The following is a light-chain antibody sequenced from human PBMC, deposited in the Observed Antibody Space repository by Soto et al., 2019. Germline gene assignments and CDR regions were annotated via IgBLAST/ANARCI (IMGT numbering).Light chain of an antibody. Sequence: DIQMTQSPSSLSASVGDRVTITCRASQAISNYLAWYQQRPGQPPRLLIYDASTLQSGVSSRFTGSRLGPDFTPTSSNLQPEDVATYYTKNHNIIPRTFGKGT. V-gene: IGKV1-27*01. CDR3: KNHNIIPRT. CDR1: QAISNY. CDR2: DAS. J-gene: IGKJ1*01.